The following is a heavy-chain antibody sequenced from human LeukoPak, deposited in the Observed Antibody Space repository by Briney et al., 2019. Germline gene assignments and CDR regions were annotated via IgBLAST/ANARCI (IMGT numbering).Heavy chain of an antibody. CDR3: ARGEYYYDGGY. Sequence: GGSLRLSCAASGLTFSNYWMSWVRQAPGKGLEWVANIKQDGNEKHYVDSVKGRFTISRDNAKNSLYLQMNSLRAEDTAVYYCARGEYYYDGGYWGQGTLVTVSS. J-gene: IGHJ4*02. CDR1: GLTFSNYW. D-gene: IGHD3-22*01. V-gene: IGHV3-7*05. CDR2: IKQDGNEK.